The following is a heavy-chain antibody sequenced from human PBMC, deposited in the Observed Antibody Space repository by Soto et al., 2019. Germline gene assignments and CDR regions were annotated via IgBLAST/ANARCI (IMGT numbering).Heavy chain of an antibody. CDR2: ISSSSTST. CDR1: GFTFSTFA. J-gene: IGHJ4*02. V-gene: IGHV3-48*02. D-gene: IGHD3-16*01. CDR3: VRPGLDGKWQYYFDY. Sequence: GGSLRLSCEASGFTFSTFAMNWVRQAPGKGLEWVSYISSSSTSTYYADSVKGRFTISRDNAKNSLFLQLNSMRDEDTAVYYCVRPGLDGKWQYYFDYWGQGALVTVSS.